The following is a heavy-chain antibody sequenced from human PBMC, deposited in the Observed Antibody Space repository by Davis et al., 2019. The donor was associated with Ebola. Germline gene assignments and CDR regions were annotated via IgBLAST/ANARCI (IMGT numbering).Heavy chain of an antibody. V-gene: IGHV1-69*13. CDR2: IIPIFGTA. Sequence: AASVKVSCKASGGTFSSYAISWVRQAPGQGLEWMGGIIPIFGTANYAQKFQGRVTITADESTSTAYMELSSLRSEDTAVYYCARDGRELQSRSIDYWGQGTLSPSPQ. CDR1: GGTFSSYA. D-gene: IGHD1-26*01. CDR3: ARDGRELQSRSIDY. J-gene: IGHJ4*02.